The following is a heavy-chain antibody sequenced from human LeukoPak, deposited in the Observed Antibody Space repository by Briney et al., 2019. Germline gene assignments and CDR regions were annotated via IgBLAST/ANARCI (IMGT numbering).Heavy chain of an antibody. D-gene: IGHD2/OR15-2a*01. Sequence: PGGSLRLSCAASGFTFSSYAMHWVRQAPGKGLEWVAVISYDGSNKYYADSVKGRFTISRDNSKTILYLQMDSPRFEDTAVYYCARDLNSVNYRGYFDYWGQGALVTVSS. J-gene: IGHJ4*02. V-gene: IGHV3-30-3*01. CDR2: ISYDGSNK. CDR3: ARDLNSVNYRGYFDY. CDR1: GFTFSSYA.